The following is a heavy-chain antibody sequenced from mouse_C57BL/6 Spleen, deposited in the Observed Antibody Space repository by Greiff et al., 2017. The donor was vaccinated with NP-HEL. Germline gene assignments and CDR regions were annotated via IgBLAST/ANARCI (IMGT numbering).Heavy chain of an antibody. D-gene: IGHD2-3*01. CDR1: GYTFTDYN. CDR3: ARPIYDGYPAWFAY. J-gene: IGHJ3*01. V-gene: IGHV1-22*01. CDR2: INPNNGGT. Sequence: DVQLQESGPELVKPGASVKMSCKASGYTFTDYNMHWVKQSHGKSLEWIGYINPNNGGTSYNQKFKGKATLTVNKSSSTAYMELRSLTSEDSAVYYCARPIYDGYPAWFAYWGQGTLVTVSA.